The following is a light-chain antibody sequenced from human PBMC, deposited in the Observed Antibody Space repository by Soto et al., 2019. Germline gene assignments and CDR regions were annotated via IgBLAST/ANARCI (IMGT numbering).Light chain of an antibody. J-gene: IGKJ4*01. CDR1: HSVNSV. V-gene: IGKV3-15*01. Sequence: EIVITQSPATLSASPGERATLSCRASHSVNSVLAWYQQKPGQAPSLLIQDASTRATGIPVRFTASGSGTEFTLTISSLQSEDFAIYYCQQYNNWPLSFGGGTKVEIK. CDR2: DAS. CDR3: QQYNNWPLS.